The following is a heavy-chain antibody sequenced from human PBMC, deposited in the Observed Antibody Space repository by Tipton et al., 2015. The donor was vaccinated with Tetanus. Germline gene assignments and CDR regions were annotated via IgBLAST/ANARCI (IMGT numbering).Heavy chain of an antibody. Sequence: SLRLSCAASEFTFSNYAMSWVRQFPGKGLEWVAAISGSGISTYYADSVKGRFIISRDNSKDTLHLQMNGLRAEDTAVYYCAKEGKRVGPSQFDSWGQGTLVAVSS. V-gene: IGHV3-23*01. D-gene: IGHD1-26*01. CDR1: EFTFSNYA. J-gene: IGHJ4*02. CDR2: ISGSGIST. CDR3: AKEGKRVGPSQFDS.